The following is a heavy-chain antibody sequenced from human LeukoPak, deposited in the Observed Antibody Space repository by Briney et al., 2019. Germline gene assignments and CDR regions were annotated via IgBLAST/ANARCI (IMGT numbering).Heavy chain of an antibody. V-gene: IGHV1-8*01. D-gene: IGHD3-10*01. CDR2: MNPNSGNT. J-gene: IGHJ4*02. Sequence: ASVKVSCKASGYTFTSSDINWVRQATGQGPEWMGWMNPNSGNTGYTQKFQGRVTLTRNTSISTAYMELSSLRSEDTAVYYCARDPVYYYGSGSQPDLFDYWGQGTLVTVSS. CDR1: GYTFTSSD. CDR3: ARDPVYYYGSGSQPDLFDY.